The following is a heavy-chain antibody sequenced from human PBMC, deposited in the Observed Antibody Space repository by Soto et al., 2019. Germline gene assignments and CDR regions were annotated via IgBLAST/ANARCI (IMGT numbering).Heavy chain of an antibody. J-gene: IGHJ5*02. CDR2: ISYDGSNK. V-gene: IGHV3-30*18. Sequence: GGSLRLSCAASGFTFSSYGMHWVRQAPGKGLEWVAVISYDGSNKYYADSVKGRFTISRGNSKNTLYLQMNSLRAEDTAVYYCAKGMTTRLPYWFDPWGQGTLVTVSS. CDR1: GFTFSSYG. D-gene: IGHD4-4*01. CDR3: AKGMTTRLPYWFDP.